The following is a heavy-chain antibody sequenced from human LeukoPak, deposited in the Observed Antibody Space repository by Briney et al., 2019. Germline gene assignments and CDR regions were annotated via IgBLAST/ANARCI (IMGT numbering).Heavy chain of an antibody. CDR1: GWTFSSYA. CDR3: AKGHCSSTSCYTVGYYYYYGMDV. Sequence: GGSLRLSCAASGWTFSSYAMSWVRQAPGKGLEWVSAISGSGGSTYYADSVKGRFTISRDNSKNTLYLQMNSLRAEDTAVYYCAKGHCSSTSCYTVGYYYYYGMDVWGKGTTVTVSS. V-gene: IGHV3-23*01. D-gene: IGHD2-2*02. J-gene: IGHJ6*04. CDR2: ISGSGGST.